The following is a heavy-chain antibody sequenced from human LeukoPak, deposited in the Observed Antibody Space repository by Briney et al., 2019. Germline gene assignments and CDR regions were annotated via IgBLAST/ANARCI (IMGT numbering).Heavy chain of an antibody. D-gene: IGHD3-10*01. CDR3: AKVGPPYGSGSYSY. CDR1: GFTFSSYW. J-gene: IGHJ4*02. V-gene: IGHV3-74*01. Sequence: GGSLRLSCVASGFTFSSYWMHWVRQVPGKGLVWLSRINSDGSSTSYAASAKGRFTISRDNAKNTLYLQMNSLRAEDTAVYYCAKVGPPYGSGSYSYWGQGTLVTVSS. CDR2: INSDGSST.